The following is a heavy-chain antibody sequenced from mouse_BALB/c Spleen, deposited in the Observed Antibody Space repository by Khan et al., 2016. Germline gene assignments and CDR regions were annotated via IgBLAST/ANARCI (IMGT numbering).Heavy chain of an antibody. CDR2: ISYSGST. CDR3: ARSRGNYFDY. CDR1: GYSITSDYA. J-gene: IGHJ2*01. Sequence: QLEESGPGLVKPSQSLSLTCTVTGYSITSDYAWNWIRQFPGNKLKWMGYISYSGSTSYNPSLKSRISITRDTSKNQFFLQLNSVTTEDTATYYCARSRGNYFDYWGQGTTLTVSS. V-gene: IGHV3-2*02.